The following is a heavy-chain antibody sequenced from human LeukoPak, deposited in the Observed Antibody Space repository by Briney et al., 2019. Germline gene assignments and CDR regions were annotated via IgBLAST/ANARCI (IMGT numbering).Heavy chain of an antibody. CDR1: GGSFSGYY. Sequence: SETLSLTCAVYGGSFSGYYWSWIRQPPGKGLEWIGEINHSGSTNYNPSLKSRVTISVDTSKNQFSLKLSSVTAADTAVYYCARGGRWLQSWFDYWGQGTLVTVSS. V-gene: IGHV4-34*01. D-gene: IGHD5-24*01. J-gene: IGHJ4*02. CDR2: INHSGST. CDR3: ARGGRWLQSWFDY.